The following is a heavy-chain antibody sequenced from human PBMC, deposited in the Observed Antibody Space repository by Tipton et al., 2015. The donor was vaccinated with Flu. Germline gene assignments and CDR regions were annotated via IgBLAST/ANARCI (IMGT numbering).Heavy chain of an antibody. CDR3: ARGNYDSTGYYLDY. Sequence: TLSLTCAVSGVSIRSGGYSWSWIRQPPGKGLEWVGYIYPTGSTSYNPTLKSRVTISVDRSKNQFSLKLNSVTAADTAVYYCARGNYDSTGYYLDYWGQGTLVTVSS. CDR2: IYPTGST. V-gene: IGHV4-30-2*01. D-gene: IGHD3-22*01. J-gene: IGHJ4*02. CDR1: GVSIRSGGYS.